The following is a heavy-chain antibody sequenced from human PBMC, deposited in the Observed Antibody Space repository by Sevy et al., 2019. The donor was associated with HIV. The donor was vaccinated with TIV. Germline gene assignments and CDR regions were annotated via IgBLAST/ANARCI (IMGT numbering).Heavy chain of an antibody. CDR1: GGSFSGYY. V-gene: IGHV4-34*01. Sequence: SETLSLTCAVYGGSFSGYYWSWIRQPQGKGLEWIGEINHSGSTNYNPSLKSRVTISVDTSKNQFSLKLSSVTAADTAVYYCARHCSSTSCSHAFDIWGQGTMVTVSS. CDR2: INHSGST. J-gene: IGHJ3*02. CDR3: ARHCSSTSCSHAFDI. D-gene: IGHD2-2*01.